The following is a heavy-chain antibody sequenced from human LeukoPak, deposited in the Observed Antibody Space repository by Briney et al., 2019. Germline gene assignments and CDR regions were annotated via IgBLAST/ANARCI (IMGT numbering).Heavy chain of an antibody. CDR1: SGSINNWY. V-gene: IGHV4-4*07. Sequence: PSEPLSLTCIVSSGSINNWYWGGLRQPAGRGLEWVVRIYTTGKTDYNPALKSRLTLSVDTSKRQFSLTLRSVTAADTAIYFCARHGYTASHYFLDYWSQGTLVTVSS. D-gene: IGHD3-16*01. CDR2: IYTTGKT. J-gene: IGHJ4*02. CDR3: ARHGYTASHYFLDY.